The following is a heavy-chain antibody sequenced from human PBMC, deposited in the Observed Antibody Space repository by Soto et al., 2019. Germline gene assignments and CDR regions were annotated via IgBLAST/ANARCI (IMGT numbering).Heavy chain of an antibody. D-gene: IGHD2-8*01. CDR2: ISAYNGNT. J-gene: IGHJ6*02. CDR3: ARSAQGYCTNGVCYREYYYYGMDV. Sequence: ASVKVSCKASGYTFTSYGISWVRQAPGQGLEWMGWISAYNGNTNYAQKLQGRVTMTTDTSTSTAYMELRSLRSDDTAVYYCARSAQGYCTNGVCYREYYYYGMDVWGQGTTVTVSS. CDR1: GYTFTSYG. V-gene: IGHV1-18*04.